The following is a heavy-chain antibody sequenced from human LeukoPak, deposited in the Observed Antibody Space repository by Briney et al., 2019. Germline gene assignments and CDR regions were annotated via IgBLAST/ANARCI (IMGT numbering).Heavy chain of an antibody. V-gene: IGHV1-2*06. CDR2: INPNSGGT. CDR3: ARNRRASKRDYCSSTSCRHNWFDP. D-gene: IGHD2-2*01. J-gene: IGHJ5*02. CDR1: GYTFTGYY. Sequence: ASVKVSCTASGYTFTGYYMHWVRQAPGQGLEWMGRINPNSGGTNYAQKFQGRVTMTRDTSISTAYMELSRLRSDDTAVYYCARNRRASKRDYCSSTSCRHNWFDPWGQGTLVTVSS.